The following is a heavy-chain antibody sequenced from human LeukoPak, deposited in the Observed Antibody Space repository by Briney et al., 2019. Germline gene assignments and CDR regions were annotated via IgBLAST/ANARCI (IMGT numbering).Heavy chain of an antibody. Sequence: SVNVSCKASGGTFSIYAISWVRQAPGQGLEWMGGIIPIFGTANYAQKFQGRVTMTTDTSTSTAYMELRSLRSDDTAVYYCARQSDSSGYPDGYWGQGTLVTVSS. CDR3: ARQSDSSGYPDGY. J-gene: IGHJ4*02. V-gene: IGHV1-69*05. CDR1: GGTFSIYA. CDR2: IIPIFGTA. D-gene: IGHD3-22*01.